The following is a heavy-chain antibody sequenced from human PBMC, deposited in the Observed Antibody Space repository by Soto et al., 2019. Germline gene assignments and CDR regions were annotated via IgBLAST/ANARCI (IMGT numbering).Heavy chain of an antibody. V-gene: IGHV4-30-4*01. CDR1: GGSISSGDYY. J-gene: IGHJ4*02. CDR2: IYYRGST. Sequence: SETLSLTCTVSGGSISSGDYYWSWIRQPPGKGLEWIGYIYYRGSTYYSPSLKSRVTISVDASKNQFSLKLSSVTAADTAVYYCARGPTYYDILTGLFFDYWGQGSLVTVSS. CDR3: ARGPTYYDILTGLFFDY. D-gene: IGHD3-9*01.